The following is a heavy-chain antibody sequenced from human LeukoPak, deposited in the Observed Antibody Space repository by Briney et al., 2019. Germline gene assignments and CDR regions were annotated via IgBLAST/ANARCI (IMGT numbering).Heavy chain of an antibody. J-gene: IGHJ4*02. Sequence: GGSLRLSCAASGFTFSDYNMRWIRQAPGKGLKWVSSISRSGSTKYYADSVKGRFTISRDNAKNSLFLQMNSLRAEDMALYYCARDERLLSFLKWGQGTLVTVSS. CDR3: ARDERLLSFLK. D-gene: IGHD3-3*01. CDR2: ISRSGSTK. CDR1: GFTFSDYN. V-gene: IGHV3-11*01.